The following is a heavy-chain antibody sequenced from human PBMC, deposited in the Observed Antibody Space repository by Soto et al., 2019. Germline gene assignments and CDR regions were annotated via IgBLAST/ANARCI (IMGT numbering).Heavy chain of an antibody. J-gene: IGHJ3*02. Sequence: EVQLVESGGGLVQPGGSLRLSCAASGFTFSSYSMNWVRQAPGKGLEWGSYISSSSSTIYYADSVKGRFTISRDNAKNSLYLQMNSLRDADMAVYYCARDYYDSSGPKLDDAFDIWGQGTMVTVSS. CDR2: ISSSSSTI. D-gene: IGHD3-22*01. V-gene: IGHV3-48*02. CDR1: GFTFSSYS. CDR3: ARDYYDSSGPKLDDAFDI.